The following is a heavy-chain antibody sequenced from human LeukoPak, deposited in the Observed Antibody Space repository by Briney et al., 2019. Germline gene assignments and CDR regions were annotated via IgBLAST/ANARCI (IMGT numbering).Heavy chain of an antibody. V-gene: IGHV4-39*01. D-gene: IGHD3-10*01. Sequence: SETLSLTCTVSGGSLRSSNYYWGWIRQPPGKGLEWIGSIYYSGSTYYNPSLKSRVTISVDTSKNEFSLKLSSVTAADTAVYYCARGPGRRMYNWFDPWGQGTLVTVSS. CDR1: GGSLRSSNYY. CDR3: ARGPGRRMYNWFDP. J-gene: IGHJ5*02. CDR2: IYYSGST.